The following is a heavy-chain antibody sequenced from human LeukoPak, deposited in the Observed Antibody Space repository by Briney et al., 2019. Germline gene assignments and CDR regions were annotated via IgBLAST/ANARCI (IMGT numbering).Heavy chain of an antibody. CDR1: GYTFTGYY. D-gene: IGHD1-26*01. V-gene: IGHV1-2*02. CDR2: INPNSGGT. Sequence: RASVKVSCKASGYTFTGYYMHWVRQAPGQGLEWMGWINPNSGGTNYAQKFQGRATMTRDTSISTACMELSRLRSDDTAVYYCARASDYFDYWGQGTLVTVSS. CDR3: ARASDYFDY. J-gene: IGHJ4*02.